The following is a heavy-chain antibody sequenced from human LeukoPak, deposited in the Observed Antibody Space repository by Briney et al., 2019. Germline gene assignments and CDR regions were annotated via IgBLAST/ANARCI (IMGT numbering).Heavy chain of an antibody. CDR3: ARAPTLYSSPDY. D-gene: IGHD6-19*01. CDR2: INPSGGST. CDR1: GYTFTSYY. V-gene: IGHV1-46*01. Sequence: ASVKVSCKTSGYTFTSYYMHWVRRAPGQGLEWMGIINPSGGSTSYAQKFRGRVTLTRDTSTNTVYMELSSLRSDDTAMYYCARAPTLYSSPDYWGQGTLVTVSS. J-gene: IGHJ4*02.